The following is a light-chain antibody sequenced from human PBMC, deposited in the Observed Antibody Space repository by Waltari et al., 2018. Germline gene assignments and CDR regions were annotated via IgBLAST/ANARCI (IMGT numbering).Light chain of an antibody. V-gene: IGLV2-14*04. Sequence: WDHQLPVRAPQLLSKYFSHLPAGVSDRFPGSKSGNTASLTISGLQAEDEANYFCSSSTSSSTVLFGGGTKLTAL. CDR2: YFS. J-gene: IGLJ2*01. CDR3: SSSTSSSTVL.